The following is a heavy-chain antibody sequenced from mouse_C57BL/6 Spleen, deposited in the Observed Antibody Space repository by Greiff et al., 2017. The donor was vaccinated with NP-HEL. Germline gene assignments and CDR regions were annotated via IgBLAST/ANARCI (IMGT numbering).Heavy chain of an antibody. CDR1: GFTFSSYA. V-gene: IGHV5-4*03. Sequence: EVMLVESGGGLVKPGGSLKLSCAASGFTFSSYAMSWVRQTPEKRLVWVATISDGGSYTYYPDNVKGRFTISRDNAKNNLYLQMSHLKSEDTAMYYCARAYSYGSSPNFDVWGTGTTVTVSS. CDR2: ISDGGSYT. J-gene: IGHJ1*03. CDR3: ARAYSYGSSPNFDV. D-gene: IGHD1-1*01.